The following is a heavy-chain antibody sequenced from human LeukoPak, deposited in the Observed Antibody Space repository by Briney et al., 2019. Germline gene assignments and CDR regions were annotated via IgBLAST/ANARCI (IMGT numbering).Heavy chain of an antibody. D-gene: IGHD3-10*01. V-gene: IGHV3-30*02. J-gene: IGHJ4*02. CDR3: ARDEQHGELSY. CDR2: IRYDGIDK. CDR1: GFTFSSYG. Sequence: GGSLRLSCAASGFTFSSYGMHWVRQAPGKGLEWVAFIRYDGIDKYYADSVKGRFTISRDNSKNTLYLQMNSLRAEDTAVYYCARDEQHGELSYWGQGTLVTVSS.